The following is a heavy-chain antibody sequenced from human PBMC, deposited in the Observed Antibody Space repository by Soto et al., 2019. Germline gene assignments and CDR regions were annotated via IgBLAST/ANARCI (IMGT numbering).Heavy chain of an antibody. Sequence: PGGSLRLSCAASGFIFNGYAMHWVRQAPGMGLEWVAVIRYDGSDKHNEDTVKGRFTNSTDNPKNTVSLQMNSLRVDDTAIYFCARGSVTASGVLGYYHYGLDVWGQGTTVTVSS. V-gene: IGHV3-33*01. CDR2: IRYDGSDK. J-gene: IGHJ6*02. CDR3: ARGSVTASGVLGYYHYGLDV. D-gene: IGHD6-13*01. CDR1: GFIFNGYA.